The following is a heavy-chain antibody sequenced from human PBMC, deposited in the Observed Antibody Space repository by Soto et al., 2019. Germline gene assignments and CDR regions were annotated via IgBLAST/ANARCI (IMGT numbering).Heavy chain of an antibody. D-gene: IGHD3-22*01. CDR1: GFTFSSYA. CDR3: AKGRNYYGSPRFSVGSWFDP. CDR2: ISGSGGST. V-gene: IGHV3-23*01. Sequence: EVQLLESGGGLVQPGGSLRLSCAASGFTFSSYAMSWVRQAPGKGLEWVSAISGSGGSTYYAASVKGRFTITRDNSKNTLYLQMNSLRAEDTAVYYCAKGRNYYGSPRFSVGSWFDPWGQGTRVTVSS. J-gene: IGHJ5*02.